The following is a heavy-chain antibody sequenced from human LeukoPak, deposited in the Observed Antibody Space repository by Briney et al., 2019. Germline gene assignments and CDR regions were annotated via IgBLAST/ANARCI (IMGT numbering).Heavy chain of an antibody. CDR2: INPNSGGT. D-gene: IGHD3-16*02. J-gene: IGHJ4*02. V-gene: IGHV1-2*06. CDR1: GYTFTGYY. Sequence: ASVKVSCKASGYTFTGYYMHWVRQAPGQGLEWMGRINPNSGGTNYAQKFQGRVTMTRDTSISTAYMELSRLRSEDTAVYYCARGMITFGGVIVPLDYWGQGTLVTVSS. CDR3: ARGMITFGGVIVPLDY.